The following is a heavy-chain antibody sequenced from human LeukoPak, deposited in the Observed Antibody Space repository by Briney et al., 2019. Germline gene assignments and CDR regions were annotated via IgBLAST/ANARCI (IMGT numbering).Heavy chain of an antibody. CDR2: ISGRSDST. CDR3: AKQLLGYNWLDS. V-gene: IGHV3-23*01. J-gene: IGHJ5*01. D-gene: IGHD2-2*01. Sequence: GGSLRLSCAASGFSFSSYGMSWVRQVPGKGLEWVSGISGRSDSTYYADSVKGRFTISRDNSKNTLYVQMNSLRAEDTAVYYCAKQLLGYNWLDSWGQGTLVTVSS. CDR1: GFSFSSYG.